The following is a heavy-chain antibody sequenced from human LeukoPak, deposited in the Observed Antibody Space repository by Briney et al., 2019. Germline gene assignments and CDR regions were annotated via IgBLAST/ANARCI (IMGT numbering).Heavy chain of an antibody. D-gene: IGHD2-15*01. CDR1: GLTFSSYA. J-gene: IGHJ3*02. CDR2: IYSGGNT. Sequence: GGSLRLSCAASGLTFSSYAMSWARQAPGKGLEWVSVIYSGGNTDYANSVKGRFTISRDNSKNTLYLQMNSLRAEDTAVYYCARYCRGGSCYPGGDDAFDIWGQGTMVTVSS. CDR3: ARYCRGGSCYPGGDDAFDI. V-gene: IGHV3-53*01.